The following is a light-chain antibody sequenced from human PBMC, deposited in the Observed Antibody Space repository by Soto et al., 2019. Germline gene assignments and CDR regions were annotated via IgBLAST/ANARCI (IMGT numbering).Light chain of an antibody. V-gene: IGKV3-20*01. Sequence: EIVLTQSPGTLSLSPGERATLSCRASQSVSSSYLAWYQQKPGQAPRLLIYGASSRATGIPDRFSGSGSGTDFTLTNSRVKPEDFAEYYCQQYGRSPIFTFGPGTKVYIK. CDR1: QSVSSSY. J-gene: IGKJ3*01. CDR3: QQYGRSPIFT. CDR2: GAS.